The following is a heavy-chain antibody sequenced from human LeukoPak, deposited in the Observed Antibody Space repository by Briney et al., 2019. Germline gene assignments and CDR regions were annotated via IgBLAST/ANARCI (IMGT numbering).Heavy chain of an antibody. Sequence: GGSLRLSCAASGFTFSNFDLNWVRQAPGKGLGWVSGISGSGGRTHYTDSVKGRFTISRDNSKNTLYLQMNSLRAEDTAVYYCATPPTVTRNYWGQGTLVTVSS. CDR2: ISGSGGRT. CDR1: GFTFSNFD. D-gene: IGHD4-17*01. CDR3: ATPPTVTRNY. V-gene: IGHV3-23*01. J-gene: IGHJ4*02.